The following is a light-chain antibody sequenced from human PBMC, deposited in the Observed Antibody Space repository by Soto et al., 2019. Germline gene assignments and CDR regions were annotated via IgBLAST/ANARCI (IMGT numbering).Light chain of an antibody. Sequence: DIQMTQSPSTLSASLGDRVTISCRASQSISSWLAWYQQKPGKAPKLLLYDASSLASGVPSRFSGSGSGTDFTLTISSLQPDDFATYFCQQYNSYPWTFGQGTKVEIK. CDR2: DAS. J-gene: IGKJ1*01. CDR1: QSISSW. CDR3: QQYNSYPWT. V-gene: IGKV1-5*01.